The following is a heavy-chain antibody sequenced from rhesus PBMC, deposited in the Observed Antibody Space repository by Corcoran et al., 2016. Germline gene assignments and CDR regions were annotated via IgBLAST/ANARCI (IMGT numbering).Heavy chain of an antibody. CDR3: AREGYSYSLSFDY. J-gene: IGHJ4*01. CDR1: GGSIRSNS. CDR2: IYGSGGST. Sequence: QVQLQESGPGLVKPSETLSLTCAVSGGSIRSNSWSWIRPAPGKGLEWIGRIYGSGGSTDYNPSLKSRVTISTDTSKNQFSLKLSSVTAADTAVYYCAREGYSYSLSFDYWGQGVLVTVSS. D-gene: IGHD5-12*01. V-gene: IGHV4-160*01.